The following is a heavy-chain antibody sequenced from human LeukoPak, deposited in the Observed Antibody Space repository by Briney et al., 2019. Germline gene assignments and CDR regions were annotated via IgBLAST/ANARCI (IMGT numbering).Heavy chain of an antibody. V-gene: IGHV1-18*01. D-gene: IGHD3-3*01. CDR2: MSAYKGNT. CDR1: GYPFDSYG. J-gene: IGHJ4*02. CDR3: ARSPETYYDFWSGYPDY. Sequence: ASVKVSCKACGYPFDSYGISWVRQAPGQGLEWMGWMSAYKGNTNYAQKLQGRVTMTTDTSTSTAYMELRSLRSDDTAVYYCARSPETYYDFWSGYPDYWGQGTLVTVSS.